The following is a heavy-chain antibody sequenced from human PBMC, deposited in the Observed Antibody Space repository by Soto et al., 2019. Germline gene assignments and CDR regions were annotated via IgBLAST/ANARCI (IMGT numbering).Heavy chain of an antibody. Sequence: PSETLSLTCTVSGGSISSGGYYWSWIRQHPGKGLEWIGYIYYSGSTYYNPSLKSRVTISVDTSKNQFSLKLSSVTAADTAVYYCARMIKYDSSGFDYWGQGTLVTVSS. D-gene: IGHD3-22*01. CDR2: IYYSGST. V-gene: IGHV4-31*03. CDR1: GGSISSGGYY. CDR3: ARMIKYDSSGFDY. J-gene: IGHJ4*02.